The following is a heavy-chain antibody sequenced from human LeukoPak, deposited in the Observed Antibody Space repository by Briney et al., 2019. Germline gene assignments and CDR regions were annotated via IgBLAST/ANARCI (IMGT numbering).Heavy chain of an antibody. D-gene: IGHD2-15*01. CDR2: MNPNSGNT. J-gene: IGHJ6*03. Sequence: GASVKVSCKASGYNFTSYDINWVRQATEQGLEWMGWMNPNSGNTGYAQKFQGRVTMTRNTSISSAYMELSSLRSEDTAVYYCARGHCSGGSCYLYYYMDVWGKGTTVTVSS. CDR1: GYNFTSYD. CDR3: ARGHCSGGSCYLYYYMDV. V-gene: IGHV1-8*01.